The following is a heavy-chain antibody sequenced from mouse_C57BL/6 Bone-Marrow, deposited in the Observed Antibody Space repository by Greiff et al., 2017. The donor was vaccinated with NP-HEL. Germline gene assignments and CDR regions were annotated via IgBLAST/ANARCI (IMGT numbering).Heavy chain of an antibody. CDR3: ARGGNYWYYFDY. J-gene: IGHJ2*01. CDR1: GSTFTTYP. D-gene: IGHD2-1*01. CDR2: FHPYNDDT. V-gene: IGHV1-47*01. Sequence: VQLQESGAELVKPGASVKMSCKASGSTFTTYPIEWVKQNHGKSLEWIGNFHPYNDDTEYNEKFKNKATLTEEKSSSTVYLALSRLTSDDSSVYYCARGGNYWYYFDYWGQGTTLTVSS.